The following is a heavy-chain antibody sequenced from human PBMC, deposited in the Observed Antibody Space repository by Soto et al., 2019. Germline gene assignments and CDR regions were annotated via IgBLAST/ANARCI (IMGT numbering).Heavy chain of an antibody. D-gene: IGHD3-3*01. J-gene: IGHJ4*02. V-gene: IGHV1-69*12. CDR2: IIPIFGTA. CDR1: GGTFSSYA. Sequence: QVQLVQSGAEVKKAGSSVKVSCKASGGTFSSYAISWVRQAPGQGLEWMGGIIPIFGTANYAQKFQGRVTITADESTSTAYMELSSLRSEDTAVYYCARGDPRITIFGVVIPDYWGQGTLVTVSS. CDR3: ARGDPRITIFGVVIPDY.